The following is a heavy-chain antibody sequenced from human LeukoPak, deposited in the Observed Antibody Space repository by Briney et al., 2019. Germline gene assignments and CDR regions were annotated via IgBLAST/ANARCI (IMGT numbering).Heavy chain of an antibody. J-gene: IGHJ4*02. D-gene: IGHD3-22*01. Sequence: ASVKVSCKASGYTFTSYGISWVRQAPGQGLEWMGWISAYNGNTNYAQKLQGRVTMTTDTFTSTAYMELRSLRSDDTAVYYCARLVYYDSSGYYSLPDYWGQGTLVTVSS. CDR2: ISAYNGNT. CDR1: GYTFTSYG. V-gene: IGHV1-18*01. CDR3: ARLVYYDSSGYYSLPDY.